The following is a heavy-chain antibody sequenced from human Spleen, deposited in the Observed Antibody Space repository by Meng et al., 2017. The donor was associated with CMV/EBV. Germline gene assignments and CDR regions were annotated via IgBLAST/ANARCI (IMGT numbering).Heavy chain of an antibody. CDR3: TRDDKDYAMDV. V-gene: IGHV3-20*04. CDR1: GFTFSSHW. Sequence: GESLKISCAASGFTFSSHWMTWVRQAPGKGLEWVSRINWNGGSTSYGDSVKGRFTISRDNAKNSLYLQMNSLRAEDTALYYCTRDDKDYAMDVWGQGTTVTVSS. J-gene: IGHJ6*02. CDR2: INWNGGST.